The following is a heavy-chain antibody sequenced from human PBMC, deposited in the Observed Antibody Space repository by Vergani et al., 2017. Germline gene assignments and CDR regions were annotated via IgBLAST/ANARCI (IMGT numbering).Heavy chain of an antibody. CDR3: ARDIRTRQLRYFDY. CDR1: GGSISSGGYY. D-gene: IGHD5-18*01. J-gene: IGHJ4*02. CDR2: IYYSGST. Sequence: QVQLQQWGAGLLKPSETLSLTCAVYGGSISSGGYYWSWIRQHPGKGLEWIGYIYYSGSTYYNPYLKSRVTISVDTSKYQFSLKLSSVTAAATAMYYCARDIRTRQLRYFDYWGQGTLVTVSS. V-gene: IGHV4-31*11.